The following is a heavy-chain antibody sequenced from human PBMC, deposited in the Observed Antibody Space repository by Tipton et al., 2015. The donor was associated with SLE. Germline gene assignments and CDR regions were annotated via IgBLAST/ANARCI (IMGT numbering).Heavy chain of an antibody. CDR3: ARDRMGT. V-gene: IGHV4-39*07. Sequence: TLSLTCTVSGGSISSSSYYWGWIRQPPGQGLEWIGSIYYSGSTYYNPSLKSRVTISVDTSKNQFSLNLSSVTAADTAVYYCARDRMGTWGQASL. CDR2: IYYSGST. D-gene: IGHD7-27*01. J-gene: IGHJ1*01. CDR1: GGSISSSSYY.